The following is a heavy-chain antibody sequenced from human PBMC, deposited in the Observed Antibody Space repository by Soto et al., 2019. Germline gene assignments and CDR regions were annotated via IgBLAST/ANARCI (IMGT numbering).Heavy chain of an antibody. V-gene: IGHV3-23*01. Sequence: EVLLLESGGGLTQPGGSLRLACAASGFSFSSYAMSWVRQAPPQGLEWVSSISTRGGRTYYADSVKGRFSISRDNSANAVYLDMDNLRAEGTGIYYCAKESEDLTSNFDYWGQGTLVTVSS. CDR1: GFSFSSYA. CDR2: ISTRGGRT. J-gene: IGHJ4*02. CDR3: AKESEDLTSNFDY.